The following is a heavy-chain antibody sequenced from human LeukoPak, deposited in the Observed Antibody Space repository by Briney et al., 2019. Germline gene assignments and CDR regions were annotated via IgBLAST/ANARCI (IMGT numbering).Heavy chain of an antibody. CDR1: GYTFTGYY. D-gene: IGHD6-19*01. J-gene: IGHJ5*02. Sequence: ASVKVSCKASGYTFTGYYMHWVRQASGQGLEWMGWINPNSGGTNYAQKFQGRVTMTRDTSISTAYMELSRLRSDDTAVYYCARALRLDPNWFDPWGQGTLVTVSS. CDR3: ARALRLDPNWFDP. V-gene: IGHV1-2*02. CDR2: INPNSGGT.